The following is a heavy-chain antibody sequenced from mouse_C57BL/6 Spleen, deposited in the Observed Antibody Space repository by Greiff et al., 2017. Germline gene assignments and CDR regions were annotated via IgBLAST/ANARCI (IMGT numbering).Heavy chain of an antibody. CDR3: AYYGSSAPYAMDY. CDR1: GYTFTSYW. J-gene: IGHJ4*01. Sequence: VQLQQPGTELVKPGASVKLSCKASGYTFTSYWMHWVKQRPGQGLEWIGNINPSNGGTNYNEKFKSKATLTVDKSSSTAYMQLSSLTSEDSAVYYCAYYGSSAPYAMDYWGQGTSVTVSS. D-gene: IGHD1-1*01. V-gene: IGHV1-53*01. CDR2: INPSNGGT.